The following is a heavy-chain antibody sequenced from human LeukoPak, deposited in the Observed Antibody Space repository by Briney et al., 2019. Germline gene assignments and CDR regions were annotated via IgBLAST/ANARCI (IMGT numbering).Heavy chain of an antibody. CDR2: FDPEDGET. D-gene: IGHD6-13*01. CDR1: GYTLTELS. J-gene: IGHJ4*02. Sequence: ASVKVSCKVSGYTLTELSMHWVRQAPGKGLEWMGGFDPEDGETIYAQKFQGRVTMTEDTSTDTAYMELSSLRSEDTAVYYCATESSSGSVGPSFDYGARETWVTVSS. V-gene: IGHV1-24*01. CDR3: ATESSSGSVGPSFDY.